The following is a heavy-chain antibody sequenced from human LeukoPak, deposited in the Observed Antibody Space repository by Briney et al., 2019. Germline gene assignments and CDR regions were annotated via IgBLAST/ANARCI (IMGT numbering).Heavy chain of an antibody. CDR2: IHTGNGFT. V-gene: IGHV1-3*04. D-gene: IGHD3-10*01. J-gene: IGHJ4*02. CDR3: AMGTAPWKLHYYGSGTPSY. CDR1: GYSFTNYA. Sequence: GASVKVSCKASGYSFTNYAFHWVRQAPGQSLEWMGWIHTGNGFTRHSQKFQGRVTITRDTSASTAYMELSSLRSEDTAVYYCAMGTAPWKLHYYGSGTPSYWGQGTLVTVSS.